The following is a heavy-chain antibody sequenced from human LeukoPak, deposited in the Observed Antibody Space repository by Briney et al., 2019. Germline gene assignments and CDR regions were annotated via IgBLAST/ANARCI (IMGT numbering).Heavy chain of an antibody. CDR3: ARNKRIVVVPAAPNWFDP. CDR1: GYTFTCYY. D-gene: IGHD2-2*01. V-gene: IGHV1-2*02. J-gene: IGHJ5*02. Sequence: GASVKVSCKASGYTFTCYYMHWVRQAPGQGLEWMGWINPNSGGTNYAQKFQGRVTMTRDTSISTAYMELSRLRSDDTAVYYCARNKRIVVVPAAPNWFDPWGQGTLVTVSS. CDR2: INPNSGGT.